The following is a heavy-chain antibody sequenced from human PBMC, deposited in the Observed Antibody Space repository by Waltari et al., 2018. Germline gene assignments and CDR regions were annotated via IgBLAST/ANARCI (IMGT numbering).Heavy chain of an antibody. CDR2: VIPVFGTS. CDR3: AKESGGYDHPYFDQ. J-gene: IGHJ4*02. CDR1: GGTFSSWA. D-gene: IGHD5-12*01. V-gene: IGHV1-69*14. Sequence: QVQLVQSGAEVRKPGSSVRISCKPSGGTFSSWAFSWVRQAPGQGLEWGGRVIPVFGTSSSAQRFQGRVSITAEKSTTTIHMELNSLTSDDAAVYYCAKESGGYDHPYFDQWGQGTLVTVSS.